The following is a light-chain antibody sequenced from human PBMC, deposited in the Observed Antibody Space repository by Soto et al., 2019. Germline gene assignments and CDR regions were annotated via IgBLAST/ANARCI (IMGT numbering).Light chain of an antibody. J-gene: IGLJ2*01. V-gene: IGLV1-47*01. Sequence: QAVVTQPPSASGTPGQRVTISCSGSSSNIGSNYVYWYQQLPGTAPKLLIYRNNQRPSGVPDRFSGSKSGTSASLAISGLRSEYEADYYCAAWDDSLSVVFGGGTKLTVL. CDR2: RNN. CDR1: SSNIGSNY. CDR3: AAWDDSLSVV.